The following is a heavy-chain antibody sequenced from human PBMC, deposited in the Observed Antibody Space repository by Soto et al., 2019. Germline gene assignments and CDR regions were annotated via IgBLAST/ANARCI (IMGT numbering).Heavy chain of an antibody. J-gene: IGHJ6*02. CDR2: IGTAGDT. CDR1: GFTFSSYD. V-gene: IGHV3-13*01. CDR3: ARVSLDYYGMDV. Sequence: GGSLRLSCAASGFTFSSYDMHWVRQATGKGLEWVSAIGTAGDTYYPGSVKGRFTISRENAKNSLYLQMNSLRAEDTAVYYCARVSLDYYGMDVWGQGTTVTVSS.